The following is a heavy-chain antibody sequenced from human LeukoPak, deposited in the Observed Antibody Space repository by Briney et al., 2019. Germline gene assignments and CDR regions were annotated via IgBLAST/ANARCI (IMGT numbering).Heavy chain of an antibody. CDR1: GFTFSNYA. Sequence: GGSLRLSCAASGFTFSNYAMTWVRQAPGKGLEWVSTITGGSGRTYYTNSVKGRFTISRDHSENTLYLQMNSLRAEDTGVYYCARGGITDYGDYSSFDYWGQGTLLTVSS. D-gene: IGHD4-17*01. V-gene: IGHV3-23*01. CDR3: ARGGITDYGDYSSFDY. J-gene: IGHJ4*02. CDR2: ITGGSGRT.